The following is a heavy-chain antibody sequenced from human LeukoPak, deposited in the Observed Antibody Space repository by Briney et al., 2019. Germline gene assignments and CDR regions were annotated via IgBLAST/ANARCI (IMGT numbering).Heavy chain of an antibody. Sequence: GGPLRLSCAASGFTFSSYEMNWVRQAPGKGLEWLAFVSYDGSKKYYSDSVKGRFTISRDNSKNTLFLQMNSLRAEDTAVYSCAKDVKFSWPFYFDYWGQGILVTVSS. CDR2: VSYDGSKK. D-gene: IGHD5-12*01. V-gene: IGHV3-30*18. CDR1: GFTFSSYE. J-gene: IGHJ4*02. CDR3: AKDVKFSWPFYFDY.